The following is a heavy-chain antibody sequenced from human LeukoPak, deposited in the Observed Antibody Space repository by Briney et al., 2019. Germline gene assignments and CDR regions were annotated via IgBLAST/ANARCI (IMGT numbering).Heavy chain of an antibody. CDR3: ARDNYYDSQPD. J-gene: IGHJ4*02. V-gene: IGHV3-53*01. D-gene: IGHD3-22*01. CDR1: GFTVSSNY. Sequence: GGSLRLSCAASGFTVSSNYMSWVRQAPGKGLEWVSVIYSGGSTYYADSVKGRLTISRDNSKNTLYLQMNSLRAEDTAVYYCARDNYYDSQPDWGQGTLVTVSS. CDR2: IYSGGST.